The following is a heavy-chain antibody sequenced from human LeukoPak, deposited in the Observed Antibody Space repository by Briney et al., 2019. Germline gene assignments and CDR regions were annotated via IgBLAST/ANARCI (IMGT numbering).Heavy chain of an antibody. CDR2: IYYSGTT. D-gene: IGHD1-26*01. CDR3: AIKVVGAEDDAFDI. J-gene: IGHJ3*02. Sequence: SETLSLTCTVSGGSVGSSPYYLGWFRQPPGKGLEWLGSIYYSGTTNCNPSLKSRVTMSVDTSKNQFSLKLSSVTAADTAVYYCAIKVVGAEDDAFDIWGQGTMVTVSS. CDR1: GGSVGSSPYY. V-gene: IGHV4-39*07.